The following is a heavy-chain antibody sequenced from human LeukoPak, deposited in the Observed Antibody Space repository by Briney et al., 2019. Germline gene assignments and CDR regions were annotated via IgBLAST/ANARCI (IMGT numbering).Heavy chain of an antibody. J-gene: IGHJ6*02. D-gene: IGHD4-23*01. CDR1: GFTFSSYW. CDR3: ARDQIHGGSSDYYYYYGMDV. CDR2: IKQDGSEK. Sequence: GGSLRLSCAASGFTFSSYWMSWVRQAPGKGLEWVANIKQDGSEKYYVDSVKGRFTISRDNAKNSLYLQMNSLRAEDTAVYYCARDQIHGGSSDYYYYYGMDVWGQGTTVTVSS. V-gene: IGHV3-7*01.